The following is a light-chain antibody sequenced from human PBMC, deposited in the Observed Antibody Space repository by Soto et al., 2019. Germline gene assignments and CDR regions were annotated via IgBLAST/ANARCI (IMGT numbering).Light chain of an antibody. CDR2: DAS. CDR3: KQRRNWPVT. J-gene: IGKJ1*01. Sequence: EIVLTQSPAILSMSPGERATLSCRASQSVSSYFAWYQQKPGQAPRLLIYDASNRATGVPARFSGSGSGTDSTSPTSSLEPKDLPVYYCKQRRNWPVTFGQGTKV. CDR1: QSVSSY. V-gene: IGKV3-11*01.